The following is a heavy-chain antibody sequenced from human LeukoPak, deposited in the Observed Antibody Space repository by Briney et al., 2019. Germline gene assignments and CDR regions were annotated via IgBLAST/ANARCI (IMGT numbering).Heavy chain of an antibody. CDR3: AREPPLPFEPPWGYYYYGMDV. CDR2: ISGSGGST. V-gene: IGHV3-23*01. Sequence: GGSLRLSCAASGFTFSSYAMHWVRQAPGKGLEWVSAISGSGGSTYYADSVKGRFTISRDNAKNSLYLQMNSLRDEDTAVYYCAREPPLPFEPPWGYYYYGMDVWGQGTTVTVSS. J-gene: IGHJ6*02. CDR1: GFTFSSYA. D-gene: IGHD3-3*01.